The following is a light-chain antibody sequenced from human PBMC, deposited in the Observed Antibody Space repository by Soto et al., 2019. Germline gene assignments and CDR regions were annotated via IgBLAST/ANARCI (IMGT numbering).Light chain of an antibody. Sequence: IQMTQSPSTLSASVGDRVTLTCLASHSIRSWLAWYKQKPGKAPKLLSYAASTLQGGVPSRFSGSGSGTDFTLTINSLQPEDLATYYCQQLNSYPITFGQGTRLEIK. V-gene: IGKV1-5*01. CDR2: AAS. CDR1: HSIRSW. J-gene: IGKJ5*01. CDR3: QQLNSYPIT.